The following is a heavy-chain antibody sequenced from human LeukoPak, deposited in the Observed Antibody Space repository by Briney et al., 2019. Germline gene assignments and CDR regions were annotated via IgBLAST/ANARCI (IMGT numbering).Heavy chain of an antibody. V-gene: IGHV3-7*03. CDR3: ARDHVAPGLIFDS. CDR1: GFTFSSHW. Sequence: GGSLRLSCAASGFTFSSHWMSWVRQSPGMGLEWVANINQDGSDKNYVDSVKGRFTISRDNAERSLYLQMNSLRAEDTAVYYCARDHVAPGLIFDSWGQGTLVTVSS. CDR2: INQDGSDK. J-gene: IGHJ4*02. D-gene: IGHD3-16*01.